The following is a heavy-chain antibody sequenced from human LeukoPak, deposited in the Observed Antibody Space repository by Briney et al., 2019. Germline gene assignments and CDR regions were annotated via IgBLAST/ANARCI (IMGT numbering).Heavy chain of an antibody. CDR1: GDSVSSNSAA. CDR3: ARDKRGYYYGSGLNWFDP. Sequence: SQTLSLTCAISGDSVSSNSAAWNWIRQSPSRGLEWLGRTYYRSKWYNDYAVSVKSRITINQDTSKNQFSLQLNSVTPEDTAVYYCARDKRGYYYGSGLNWFDPWGQGTLVTVSS. J-gene: IGHJ5*02. V-gene: IGHV6-1*01. CDR2: TYYRSKWYN. D-gene: IGHD3-10*01.